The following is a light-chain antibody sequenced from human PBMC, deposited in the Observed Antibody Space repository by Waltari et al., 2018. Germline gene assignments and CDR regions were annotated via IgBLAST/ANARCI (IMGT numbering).Light chain of an antibody. CDR1: HRINIW. V-gene: IGKV1-5*01. Sequence: IRVIQSPSTLSASVGDTVTISCRVSHRINIWLAWYQQKPGKAPKLLIKKASTLEDGVPSRFSGSGSGTEFTLTIKSLQPDDFGTYFCQQFDTDVTFGQGTKVEI. CDR2: KAS. J-gene: IGKJ2*01. CDR3: QQFDTDVT.